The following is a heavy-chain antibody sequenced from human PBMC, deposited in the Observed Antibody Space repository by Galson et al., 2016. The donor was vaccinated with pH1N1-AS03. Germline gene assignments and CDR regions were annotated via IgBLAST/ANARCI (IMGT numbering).Heavy chain of an antibody. D-gene: IGHD6-19*01. CDR3: AWHGTTGWSREEDALDI. V-gene: IGHV4-31*01. Sequence: TLSLTCTVSGGSISSGGYYWNWIRQHPGKGLEWIGYIFHSGSTYYNPSLESLVSISVDTSKNQFSLKLKSVTAADTSIYYFAWHGTTGWSREEDALDIWGQGTGVTVSS. CDR2: IFHSGST. J-gene: IGHJ3*02. CDR1: GGSISSGGYY.